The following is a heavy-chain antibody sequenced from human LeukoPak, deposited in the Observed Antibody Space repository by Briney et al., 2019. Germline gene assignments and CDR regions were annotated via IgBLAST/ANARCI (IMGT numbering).Heavy chain of an antibody. D-gene: IGHD3-16*01. CDR2: INTSPRGT. Sequence: PGGSLRLSCAASGFTFTDYWMHWVRHAPGKGLVWVSIINTSPRGTYYTVSVKGRFTISRDNAKNTLYLQMNSLRAEDTAVYYCARAGAYHFDNWGQGTLVTVSS. CDR1: GFTFTDYW. V-gene: IGHV3-74*01. CDR3: ARAGAYHFDN. J-gene: IGHJ4*02.